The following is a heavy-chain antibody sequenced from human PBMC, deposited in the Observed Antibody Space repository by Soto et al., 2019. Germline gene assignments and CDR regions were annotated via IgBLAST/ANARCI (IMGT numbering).Heavy chain of an antibody. CDR2: INYRGST. D-gene: IGHD2-15*01. V-gene: IGHV4-31*03. Sequence: QVQLQESGPGLVRPSQTLSLTCTVSGGSINIGDSYWNWIRQHPEKGLEWIGYINYRGSTFYNPSLKSRIIISVDTSKNQFSLSLSSVTAADTAVYYCARDAPGVAPYWGQGTLVTVSS. CDR1: GGSINIGDSY. J-gene: IGHJ4*02. CDR3: ARDAPGVAPY.